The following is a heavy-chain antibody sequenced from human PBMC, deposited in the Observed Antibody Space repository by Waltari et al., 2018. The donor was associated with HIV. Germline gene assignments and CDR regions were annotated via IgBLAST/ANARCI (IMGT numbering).Heavy chain of an antibody. Sequence: QVQLQQWGVGLVKPAETLSLNCAVYGGPFNNFFWSFVRQSPGRGLEWIGHIDHSGKTDKNPALKGRVSLSIDPSKKQFYLKMTSMTVADTAIYYCTRRRWRTTMVFVVKGGVFDIWGQGTEVTVSS. CDR3: TRRRWRTTMVFVVKGGVFDI. J-gene: IGHJ3*02. D-gene: IGHD2-21*01. CDR1: GGPFNNFF. CDR2: IDHSGKT. V-gene: IGHV4-34*02.